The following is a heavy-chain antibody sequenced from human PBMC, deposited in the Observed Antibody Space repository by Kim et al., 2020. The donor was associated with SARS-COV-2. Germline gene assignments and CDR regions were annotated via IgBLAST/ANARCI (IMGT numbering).Heavy chain of an antibody. CDR3: ARTPLVVVPAAMPCWFDP. D-gene: IGHD2-2*01. J-gene: IGHJ5*02. V-gene: IGHV4-59*01. Sequence: KSRVTISVETSKNQFSLKLSSVTAADTAVYYCARTPLVVVPAAMPCWFDPWGQGTLVTVSS.